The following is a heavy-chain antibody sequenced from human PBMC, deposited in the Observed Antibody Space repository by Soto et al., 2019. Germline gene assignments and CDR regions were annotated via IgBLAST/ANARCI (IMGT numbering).Heavy chain of an antibody. CDR3: ASFLAYCGGDCSVDAFDI. CDR2: INPSGGST. J-gene: IGHJ3*02. D-gene: IGHD2-21*02. CDR1: GYTFTSYY. V-gene: IGHV1-46*01. Sequence: ASVKVSCKASGYTFTSYYMHWVRQAPGQGLEWMGIINPSGGSTSYAQKFQGRVTMTRDTSTSTVYMELSSLRSEDTAVYYCASFLAYCGGDCSVDAFDIWGQGTMVTVS.